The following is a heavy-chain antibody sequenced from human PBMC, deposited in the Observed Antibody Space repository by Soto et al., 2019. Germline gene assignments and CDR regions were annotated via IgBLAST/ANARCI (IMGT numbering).Heavy chain of an antibody. CDR3: ARAPVVVAAKAFYYYYGMDV. V-gene: IGHV3-33*01. D-gene: IGHD2-15*01. CDR2: IWYDGSNK. Sequence: GGSLRLSCAASGFTFSGYGMHWVRQAPGKGLEWVAVIWYDGSNKYYADSVKGRFTISRDNSKNTLYLQMNSLRAEDTAVYYCARAPVVVAAKAFYYYYGMDVWGQGTTVTVSS. J-gene: IGHJ6*02. CDR1: GFTFSGYG.